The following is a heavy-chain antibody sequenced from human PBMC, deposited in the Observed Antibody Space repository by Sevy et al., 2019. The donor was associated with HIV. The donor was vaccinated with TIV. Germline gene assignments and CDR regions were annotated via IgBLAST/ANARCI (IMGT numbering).Heavy chain of an antibody. V-gene: IGHV4-59*01. CDR3: ATYYYGSGSYSYFDY. CDR2: IYYSGST. CDR1: GGSISSYY. D-gene: IGHD3-10*01. J-gene: IGHJ4*02. Sequence: LSLTCTVSGGSISSYYWSWIRQPPGKGLEWIGYIYYSGSTNYNPSLKSRVTISVDTSKNQFSLKLSSVTAADTAVYYWATYYYGSGSYSYFDYWGQGTLVTVSS.